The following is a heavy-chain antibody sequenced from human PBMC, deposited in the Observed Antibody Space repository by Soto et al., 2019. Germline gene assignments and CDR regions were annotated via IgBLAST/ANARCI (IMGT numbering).Heavy chain of an antibody. J-gene: IGHJ4*02. Sequence: TLSLACHVSGGSIHSSDYHWSWTRESPAKGLEWIGYIHNSGTSFYNPSLRGRVTVTLDTSRSQFSLTLASVTAADTAVYYCVREERIAAPQLDYWGQGIQVTVYS. V-gene: IGHV4-30-4*01. CDR2: IHNSGTS. CDR1: GGSIHSSDYH. CDR3: VREERIAAPQLDY. D-gene: IGHD6-6*01.